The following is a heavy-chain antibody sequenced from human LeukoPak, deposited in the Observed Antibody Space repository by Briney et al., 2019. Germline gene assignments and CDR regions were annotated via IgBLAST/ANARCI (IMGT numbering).Heavy chain of an antibody. CDR1: GFTFSSYG. CDR2: IRYDGSNK. Sequence: GGSLRLSCAASGFTFSSYGMHWVRQAPGKGLEWVAFIRYDGSNKYYTDSVKGRFTISRDNSKNTLYLQMNSLRAEDTAVYYCARGRGSYRTLDYWGQGTLVTVSS. V-gene: IGHV3-30*02. J-gene: IGHJ4*02. CDR3: ARGRGSYRTLDY. D-gene: IGHD1-26*01.